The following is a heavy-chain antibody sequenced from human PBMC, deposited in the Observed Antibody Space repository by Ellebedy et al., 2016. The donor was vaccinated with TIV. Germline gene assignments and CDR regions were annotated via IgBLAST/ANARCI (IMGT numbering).Heavy chain of an antibody. CDR2: INAGSGNT. CDR1: AYTFRYYS. V-gene: IGHV1-3*01. Sequence: ASVKVSCKASAYTFRYYSMIWVRQAPGQRLEWMGWINAGSGNTKYSQKFQGRVTITRDTSASTVYMELSSLRSEDTAVYYCARPITTDWFDPWGPGTLVTVSS. J-gene: IGHJ5*02. CDR3: ARPITTDWFDP. D-gene: IGHD4-11*01.